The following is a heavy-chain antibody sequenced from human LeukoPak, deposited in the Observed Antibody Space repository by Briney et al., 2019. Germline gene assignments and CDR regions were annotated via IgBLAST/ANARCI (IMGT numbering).Heavy chain of an antibody. D-gene: IGHD1/OR15-1a*01. V-gene: IGHV3-33*01. CDR1: GFTFSSYD. Sequence: GGSLRLSCAASGFTFSSYDMHWVRRAPGKGLKWVASIWHDGNRKYHADSVEGRFTISRDNSKNTVYVQMNSLRADDTAVYYCTRAAGITGTSRDNWFDPWGQGTLVIVSS. J-gene: IGHJ5*02. CDR2: IWHDGNRK. CDR3: TRAAGITGTSRDNWFDP.